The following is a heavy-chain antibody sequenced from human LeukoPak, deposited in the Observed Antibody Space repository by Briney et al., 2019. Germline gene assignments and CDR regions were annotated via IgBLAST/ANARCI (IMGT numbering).Heavy chain of an antibody. CDR3: ARHGVLRYYFDY. D-gene: IGHD3-3*01. CDR1: GASIGSYNSY. V-gene: IGHV4-39*01. Sequence: SETLSLICTVSGASIGSYNSYWGWIRQPPGKGLEWIGSIYHSGSTYYNPSLKSRVTISVDTSKNQFSLKLSSVTAADTAVYYCARHGVLRYYFDYWGQGILVTVSS. CDR2: IYHSGST. J-gene: IGHJ4*02.